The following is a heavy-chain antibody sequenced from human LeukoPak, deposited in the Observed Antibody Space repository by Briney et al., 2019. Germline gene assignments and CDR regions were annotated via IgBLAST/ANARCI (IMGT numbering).Heavy chain of an antibody. Sequence: PSETLSLTCAVYGGSFSGCYWSWIRQPPGKGLEWIGEINHSGSTNYNPSLKSRVTISVDTSKNQFSLKLSSVTAADTAVYYCARTVPPYYYDSSGYYSYYFDYWGQGTLVTVSS. J-gene: IGHJ4*02. CDR1: GGSFSGCY. CDR3: ARTVPPYYYDSSGYYSYYFDY. V-gene: IGHV4-34*01. CDR2: INHSGST. D-gene: IGHD3-22*01.